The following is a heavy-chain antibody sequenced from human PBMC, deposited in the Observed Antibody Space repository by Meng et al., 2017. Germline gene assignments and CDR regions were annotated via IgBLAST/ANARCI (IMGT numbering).Heavy chain of an antibody. CDR2: ISCTSSYI. D-gene: IGHD3-16*01. CDR3: ASALGRPY. Sequence: VRLVESGGGLVQPGRSLRLSCAASGFTFSSYGMNWVRQAPGKGLEWVSSISCTSSYIYYADSVKGRFTISRDNAKNSLYLQMNSLRAEDTAVYYCASALGRPYWGQGTLVTVSS. J-gene: IGHJ4*02. V-gene: IGHV3-21*02. CDR1: GFTFSSYG.